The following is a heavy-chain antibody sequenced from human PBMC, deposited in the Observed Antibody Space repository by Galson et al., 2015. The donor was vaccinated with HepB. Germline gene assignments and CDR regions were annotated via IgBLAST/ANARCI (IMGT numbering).Heavy chain of an antibody. CDR3: AGPEVVGGRFDS. CDR1: GFTFSSYS. CDR2: IGASSSYM. Sequence: SLRLSCAASGFTFSSYSTNWVRQAQGKGLEWVSAIGASSSYMYYADSVKGRFTISRDNAKKSLFLQMDSLRVEDTAVYYCAGPEVVGGRFDSWGQGTLVTVSS. V-gene: IGHV3-21*01. D-gene: IGHD2-15*01. J-gene: IGHJ4*02.